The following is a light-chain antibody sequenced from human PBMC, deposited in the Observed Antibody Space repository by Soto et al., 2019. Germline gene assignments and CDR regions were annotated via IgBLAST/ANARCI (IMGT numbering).Light chain of an antibody. Sequence: EIVLTQSPGTLSLSPGERTTLSCRASQSISSSYLAWYQQKPGQAPRLLAYGASSRATGIPERFSGSGSGTDFTLTISRLEPEDFAMYYCQQYSSTFWTLGQGTKGEIK. CDR1: QSISSSY. CDR2: GAS. J-gene: IGKJ1*01. CDR3: QQYSSTFWT. V-gene: IGKV3-20*01.